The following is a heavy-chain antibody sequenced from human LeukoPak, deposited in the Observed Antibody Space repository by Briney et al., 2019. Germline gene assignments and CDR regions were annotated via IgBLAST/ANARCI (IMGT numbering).Heavy chain of an antibody. V-gene: IGHV4-59*08. CDR2: IYYSGST. CDR3: ARAVSGRFDY. D-gene: IGHD6-19*01. J-gene: IGHJ4*02. Sequence: SETLSLTCTVSGGSMSPYHWGWIRQPPGKGLEWTGYIYYSGSTNYNPSLKSRVTISVDTSKNQFSLKLSSVTAADTAVYYCARAVSGRFDYWGQGTLVTVSS. CDR1: GGSMSPYH.